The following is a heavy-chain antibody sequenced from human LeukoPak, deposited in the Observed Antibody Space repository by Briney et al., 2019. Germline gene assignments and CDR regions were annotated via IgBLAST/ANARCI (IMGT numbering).Heavy chain of an antibody. CDR2: IGPYSGAT. D-gene: IGHD1-26*01. CDR3: ARGAGAGTQRRYDL. Sequence: ASVKVSCKASGYTFTGYYMHWVRQAPGQGLEWMGWIGPYSGATDYAQQFQGRVTMTRDTSIRTVYMELNNLVSDDTAVYYCARGAGAGTQRRYDLWGQGTLVTVSS. V-gene: IGHV1-2*02. J-gene: IGHJ4*02. CDR1: GYTFTGYY.